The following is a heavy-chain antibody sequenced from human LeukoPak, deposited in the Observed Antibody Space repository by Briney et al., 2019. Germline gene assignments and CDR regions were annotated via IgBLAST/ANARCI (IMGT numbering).Heavy chain of an antibody. D-gene: IGHD4-23*01. CDR1: GFSLSTSGVG. V-gene: IGHV2-5*02. CDR2: IYWDDDK. Sequence: SGPTLVKPTQTLTLTCTFSGFSLSTSGVGVGWIRQPPGKALEWLALIYWDDDKRYSPSLKSRLTITKDTSKNQVVLTMINMDPVDTATYYCAAGGMTMVVTPDFYFDYWGQGTLVTVSS. CDR3: AAGGMTMVVTPDFYFDY. J-gene: IGHJ4*02.